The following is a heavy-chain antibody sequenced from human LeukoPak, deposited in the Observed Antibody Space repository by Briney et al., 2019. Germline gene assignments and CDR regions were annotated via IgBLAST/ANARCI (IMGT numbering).Heavy chain of an antibody. CDR2: IYPGDYDT. D-gene: IGHD3-10*01. CDR3: ARITELGSYYYGSGSYYNPSLFDY. CDR1: GYSFTSYW. V-gene: IGHV5-51*01. Sequence: GESLKISCKGTGYSFTSYWIGWVRQMPGKGLEWMGIIYPGDYDTRYSPSFQGQVTISADKSISTAYLQWSSLKASDTAMYYCARITELGSYYYGSGSYYNPSLFDYWGQGTLVTVSS. J-gene: IGHJ4*02.